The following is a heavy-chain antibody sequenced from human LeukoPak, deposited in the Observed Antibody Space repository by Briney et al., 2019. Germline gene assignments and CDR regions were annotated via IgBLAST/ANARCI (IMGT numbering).Heavy chain of an antibody. CDR3: ARTAARRFDY. V-gene: IGHV1-46*01. CDR1: GYTFPSYF. Sequence: ASVKVSCKASGYTFPSYFMRWVRQAPGQGLEWMGIINPTGGSTTYAQKFQGRVTMTRDTSTSTVYMELSSLRSDDTAVYYCARTAARRFDYWGQGTLVTVSS. CDR2: INPTGGST. D-gene: IGHD6-6*01. J-gene: IGHJ4*02.